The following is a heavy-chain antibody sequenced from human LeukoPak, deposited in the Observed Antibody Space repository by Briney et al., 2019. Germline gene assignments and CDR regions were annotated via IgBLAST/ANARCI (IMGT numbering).Heavy chain of an antibody. CDR1: GYTFTSYD. CDR2: MNPNSGNT. V-gene: IGHV1-8*01. D-gene: IGHD3-3*01. CDR3: ARVDFWSGNARVFAFDI. Sequence: ASVKVSCKASGYTFTSYDINWVRQATGQGLEWMGWMNPNSGNTGYAQKFQGRVAITRNTSISTAYMELSSLRSEDTAVYYCARVDFWSGNARVFAFDIWGQGTMVTVSS. J-gene: IGHJ3*02.